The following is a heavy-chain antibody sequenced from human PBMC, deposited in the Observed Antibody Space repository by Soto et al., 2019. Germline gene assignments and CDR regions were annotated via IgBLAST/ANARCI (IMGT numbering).Heavy chain of an antibody. CDR3: ARDFKAPNDAWAFDN. J-gene: IGHJ4*02. Sequence: PPGKGLEWIGEISHSGTTIYNPSLEGRVTISVDVSKNHFSLNLTSVTAADTAVYFCARDFKAPNDAWAFDNWGQGTLVTVSS. CDR2: ISHSGTT. V-gene: IGHV4-4*01. D-gene: IGHD3-16*01.